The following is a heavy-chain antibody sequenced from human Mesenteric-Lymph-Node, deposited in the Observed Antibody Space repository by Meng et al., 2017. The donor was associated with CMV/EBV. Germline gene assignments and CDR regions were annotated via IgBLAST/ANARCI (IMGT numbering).Heavy chain of an antibody. CDR1: GFTFSSYW. CDR3: ASLLPATITRDY. V-gene: IGHV4-59*01. Sequence: GPLRLSCAASGFTFSSYWMSWVRQPPGQGLEWIGYIYCSGSTNYNPSLKSRVTISVDTSKNQFSLKLSSVTAADTAVYYCASLLPATITRDYWGQGTLVTVSS. D-gene: IGHD3-22*01. J-gene: IGHJ4*02. CDR2: IYCSGST.